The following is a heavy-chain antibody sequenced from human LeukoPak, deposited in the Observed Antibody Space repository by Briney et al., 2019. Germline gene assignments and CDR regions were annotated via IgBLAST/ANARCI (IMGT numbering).Heavy chain of an antibody. Sequence: GGSLRLSCAASGFTFSSYAMSWVRQAPGKGLEWVSGISGSGGSTNYADSVKGRFTISRDNSKNTLYLLMNSLRVEDTAVYYCAKDQGVYYMDVWGKGTTVTVSS. V-gene: IGHV3-23*01. CDR3: AKDQGVYYMDV. J-gene: IGHJ6*03. CDR1: GFTFSSYA. CDR2: ISGSGGST. D-gene: IGHD3-10*01.